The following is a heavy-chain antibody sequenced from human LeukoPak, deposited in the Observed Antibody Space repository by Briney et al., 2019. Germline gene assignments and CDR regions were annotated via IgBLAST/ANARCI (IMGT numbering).Heavy chain of an antibody. CDR2: INSDGSST. V-gene: IGHV3-74*01. J-gene: IGHJ4*02. Sequence: GGSLRLSCAASGFTFSSYWMHWVRQAPGKGLVWVSHINSDGSSTSYADSVKGRFTIPRDNAKNTLYLQMNSLRAEDTAVYCCAGYDSSGYYSTYFDYWGQGTLVTVSS. CDR3: AGYDSSGYYSTYFDY. D-gene: IGHD3-22*01. CDR1: GFTFSSYW.